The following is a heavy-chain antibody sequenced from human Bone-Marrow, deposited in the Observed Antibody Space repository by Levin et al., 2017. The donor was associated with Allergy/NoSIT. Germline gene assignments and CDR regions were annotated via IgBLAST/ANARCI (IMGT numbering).Heavy chain of an antibody. J-gene: IGHJ3*01. CDR1: GYTFTTYD. D-gene: IGHD6-13*01. CDR2: MNPNSGNT. CDR3: AKVGQQLVRRAYDV. Sequence: GASVKVSCKASGYTFTTYDINWVRQATGQGVEWMGWMNPNSGNTGYAQKYQGRVTMTRNTSISTAYMELSGLTSEDTAVYYCAKVGQQLVRRAYDVWGQGTMVTVSP. V-gene: IGHV1-8*01.